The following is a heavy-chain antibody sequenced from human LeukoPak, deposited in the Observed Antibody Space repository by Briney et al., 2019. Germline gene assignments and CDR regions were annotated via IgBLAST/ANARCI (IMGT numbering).Heavy chain of an antibody. J-gene: IGHJ4*02. Sequence: PGGSLRLSCAASGFTFSNNAMSWVRPAPGEGLEWVSAISGSGGSTYYADSVKGRFTISRDNSKNTLYLQMNSLRAEDTAVYYCAKDPDCTSGICYTFFDYWGQGTLVTVSS. D-gene: IGHD2-8*01. CDR1: GFTFSNNA. V-gene: IGHV3-23*01. CDR2: ISGSGGST. CDR3: AKDPDCTSGICYTFFDY.